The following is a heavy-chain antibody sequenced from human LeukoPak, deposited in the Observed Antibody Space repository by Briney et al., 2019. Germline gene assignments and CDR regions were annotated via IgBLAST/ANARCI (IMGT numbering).Heavy chain of an antibody. CDR3: ARGPWGVVVGATRRAFDI. D-gene: IGHD1-26*01. J-gene: IGHJ3*02. V-gene: IGHV4-34*01. Sequence: SETPSLTCAVYGGSFSGYYWSWIRQPPGKGLEWIGEINHSGSTNYNPSLKSRVTISVDTSKNQFSLKLSSVTAADTAVYYCARGPWGVVVGATRRAFDIWGQGTMVTVSS. CDR1: GGSFSGYY. CDR2: INHSGST.